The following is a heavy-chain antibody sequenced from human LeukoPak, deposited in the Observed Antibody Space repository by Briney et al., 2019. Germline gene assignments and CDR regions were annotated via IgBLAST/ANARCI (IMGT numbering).Heavy chain of an antibody. D-gene: IGHD3-10*01. CDR2: IYYSGST. CDR3: ARGSRGVRGDTNWFDP. J-gene: IGHJ5*02. V-gene: IGHV4-59*01. Sequence: SETLSLTCTVSGGSISSYHWSWIRQPPGKGLEWIGYIYYSGSTNYNPSLKSRVTISVDTSKNQFSLKLSSVTAADTAVYYCARGSRGVRGDTNWFDPWGQGTLVTVSP. CDR1: GGSISSYH.